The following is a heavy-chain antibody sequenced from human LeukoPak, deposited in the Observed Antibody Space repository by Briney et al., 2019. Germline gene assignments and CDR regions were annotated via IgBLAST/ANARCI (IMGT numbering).Heavy chain of an antibody. D-gene: IGHD4-11*01. CDR1: GFTFSSYW. V-gene: IGHV3-53*04. CDR3: ARGGFSNYAEFDP. CDR2: IYSGGST. Sequence: GGSLRLSCAASGFTFSSYWMHWVRQAPGKGLEWVSVIYSGGSTYYADSVKGRFTISRHNSKNTLYLQMNSLRAEDTAVYYCARGGFSNYAEFDPWGQGTLVTVSS. J-gene: IGHJ5*02.